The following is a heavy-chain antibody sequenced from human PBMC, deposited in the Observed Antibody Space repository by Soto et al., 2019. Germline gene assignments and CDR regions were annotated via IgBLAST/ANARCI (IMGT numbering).Heavy chain of an antibody. V-gene: IGHV3-30*03. CDR3: VRSCGGDCHDAFDV. CDR2: TSYGKSRT. Sequence: PGGSLRLSCAASGFPVSTNYMSWVRQAPGKGLEWVALTSYGKSRTYYADSVKGRFNISRDNSKKTLYLEMTSLRTEDTGIYYCVRSCGGDCHDAFDVWGQGTMVTVSS. J-gene: IGHJ3*01. D-gene: IGHD2-21*02. CDR1: GFPVSTNY.